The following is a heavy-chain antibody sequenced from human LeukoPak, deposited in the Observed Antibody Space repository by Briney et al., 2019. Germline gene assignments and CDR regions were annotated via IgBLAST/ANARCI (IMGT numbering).Heavy chain of an antibody. CDR1: GGSFSGYY. V-gene: IGHV4-34*01. J-gene: IGHJ3*02. Sequence: ASETLSLTCAVYGGSFSGYYWSWIRQPPGKGLEWIGEINHSGSTNYNPSLKSRVTISVDTSKNQFSLKLSSVTAADTAVYYCARHVGEWELENDAFDIWGQGTMVTVSS. D-gene: IGHD1-26*01. CDR2: INHSGST. CDR3: ARHVGEWELENDAFDI.